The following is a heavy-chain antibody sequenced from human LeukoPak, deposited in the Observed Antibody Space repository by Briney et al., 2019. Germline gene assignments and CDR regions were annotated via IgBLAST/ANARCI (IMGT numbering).Heavy chain of an antibody. CDR2: ISSSSSYI. V-gene: IGHV3-21*01. CDR3: ARETNHGALGY. J-gene: IGHJ4*02. CDR1: GFTFSSYS. Sequence: PGGSLRLSCAASGFTFSSYSMNWVRQAPGKGLEWVSSISSSSSYIYYADSVKGRFTISRDNAKNTLYLQMSSLRAEDTAVYYCARETNHGALGYWGQGTLVTVPS. D-gene: IGHD4/OR15-4a*01.